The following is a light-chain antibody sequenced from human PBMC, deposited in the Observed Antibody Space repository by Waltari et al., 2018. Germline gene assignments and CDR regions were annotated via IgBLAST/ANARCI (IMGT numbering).Light chain of an antibody. J-gene: IGKJ4*01. Sequence: EIVLTQSPATLSLSPGESATLSCRASQSVNTYLAWYQQKPGQAPRLLIYDASNRATGIPARFVGSGSGTDFTLTISRLEPEDFVVYYCQERSNWPGGSFGGGTKVEIK. CDR2: DAS. V-gene: IGKV3-11*01. CDR1: QSVNTY. CDR3: QERSNWPGGS.